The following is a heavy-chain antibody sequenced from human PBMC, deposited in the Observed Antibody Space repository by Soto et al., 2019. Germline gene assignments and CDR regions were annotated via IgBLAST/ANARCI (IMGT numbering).Heavy chain of an antibody. D-gene: IGHD2-2*01. V-gene: IGHV1-8*01. CDR2: MKPNSGNP. Sequence: QAQLVQSGAEVKKPGASVKVFCKASGYTFTSYDINWERQATVQGLEWKGWMKPNSGNPGYAQKFQSRVSMTRNNSISTAYMEPSSVRSEDAAVYYCARVQKRVIVLVPAARGSLVYWCQATLVTVSS. CDR3: ARVQKRVIVLVPAARGSLVY. CDR1: GYTFTSYD. J-gene: IGHJ4*02.